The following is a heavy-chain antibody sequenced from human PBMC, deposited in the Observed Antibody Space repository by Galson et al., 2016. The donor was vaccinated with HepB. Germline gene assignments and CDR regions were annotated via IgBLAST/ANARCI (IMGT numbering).Heavy chain of an antibody. CDR3: ARGYSVYAGSRYYAGMDV. Sequence: SVKVSCKASGYTFINYNMHWVRQAPGQRLEWMGWINIGDDNTKYSQKFQGRVTITRDSSARTVYRELSSLRSEDAAVYYCARGYSVYAGSRYYAGMDVWGQGTTVTVSS. D-gene: IGHD5/OR15-5a*01. CDR1: GYTFINYN. CDR2: INIGDDNT. J-gene: IGHJ6*02. V-gene: IGHV1-3*04.